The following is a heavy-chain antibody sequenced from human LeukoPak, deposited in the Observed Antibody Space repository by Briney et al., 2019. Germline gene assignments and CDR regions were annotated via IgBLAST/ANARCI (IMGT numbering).Heavy chain of an antibody. CDR1: GFTFSGSA. CDR2: ISGSGDST. Sequence: GGSLRLSCAASGFTFSGSAMTWVRQAPGKGLEWVSAISGSGDSTYYADSVKGRFTISRDNSKNTLYLQMNSLRAEDTAIYYCAKDRLTLKPYYFDYWGQGTLVTVSS. CDR3: AKDRLTLKPYYFDY. J-gene: IGHJ4*02. D-gene: IGHD3-22*01. V-gene: IGHV3-23*01.